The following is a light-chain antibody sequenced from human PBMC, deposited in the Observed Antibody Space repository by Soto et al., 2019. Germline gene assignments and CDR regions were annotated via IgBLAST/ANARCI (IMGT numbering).Light chain of an antibody. Sequence: QSALTQPASVSGSPGQSITISCTGTSSDVGAYNYVSWYRQHPGKGPELIIYKVTDRPSGVSSRFSGSKSGNTASLTISRLQAEDEADYYCSSYTTSSTWVFGGGTKLTVL. CDR1: SSDVGAYNY. J-gene: IGLJ3*02. CDR2: KVT. V-gene: IGLV2-14*01. CDR3: SSYTTSSTWV.